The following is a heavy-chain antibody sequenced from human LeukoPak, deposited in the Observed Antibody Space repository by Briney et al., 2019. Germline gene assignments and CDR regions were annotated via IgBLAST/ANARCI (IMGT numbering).Heavy chain of an antibody. CDR3: ATKVSGRQYFDY. Sequence: GRSLRLSCAASGFTFTNYAMSWVRQAPGRGLEVVSVIGGSGENTWYADSVKGRFTISRDNSKNTLSLEMNSLRAEDTAVYYCATKVSGRQYFDYWGQGTLVTVSS. V-gene: IGHV3-23*01. CDR2: IGGSGENT. J-gene: IGHJ4*02. D-gene: IGHD5/OR15-5a*01. CDR1: GFTFTNYA.